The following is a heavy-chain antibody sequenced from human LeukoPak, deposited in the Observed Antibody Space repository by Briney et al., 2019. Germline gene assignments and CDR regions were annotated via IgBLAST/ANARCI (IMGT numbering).Heavy chain of an antibody. V-gene: IGHV1-69*13. Sequence: SVKVSCKASGGTFSGYAISWVRQAPGQGLEWMGGIIPIFGTANYAQKFQGRVTITADESTSTAYMELSSLRSEDTAVYYCARDLGSTSFRGPHWFDPWGQGTLVTVSS. CDR3: ARDLGSTSFRGPHWFDP. D-gene: IGHD2-2*01. CDR2: IIPIFGTA. CDR1: GGTFSGYA. J-gene: IGHJ5*02.